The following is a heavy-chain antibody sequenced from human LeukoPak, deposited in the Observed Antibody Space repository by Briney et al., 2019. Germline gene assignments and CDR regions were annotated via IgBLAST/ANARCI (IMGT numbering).Heavy chain of an antibody. CDR1: GFTFSTYA. V-gene: IGHV3-23*01. Sequence: GGSLRLSCAASGFTFSTYAMSWVRQAPGKGLEWVSTFSGSGGRTLYADPVKGRFTISRDNSKNTLYLQMNSLRGEDTAVYYCAKTGSTVTTLNWFDPWGQGTLVTVSS. J-gene: IGHJ5*02. CDR2: FSGSGGRT. CDR3: AKTGSTVTTLNWFDP. D-gene: IGHD4-17*01.